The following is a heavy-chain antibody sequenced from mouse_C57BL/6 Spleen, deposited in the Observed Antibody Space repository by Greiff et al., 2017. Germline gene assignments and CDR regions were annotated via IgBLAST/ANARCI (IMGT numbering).Heavy chain of an antibody. D-gene: IGHD1-1*01. CDR2: INPNYGTT. CDR3: ARSVYGSRLHYFDY. J-gene: IGHJ2*01. Sequence: VQLQQSGPELVKPGASVKISCKASGYSFTDYNMNWVKQSNGKSLEWFGVINPNYGTTSYNQKFKGKATLTVDQSSSTAYMQLNSLTSEDSAVYYSARSVYGSRLHYFDYWGQGTTLTVSS. V-gene: IGHV1-39*01. CDR1: GYSFTDYN.